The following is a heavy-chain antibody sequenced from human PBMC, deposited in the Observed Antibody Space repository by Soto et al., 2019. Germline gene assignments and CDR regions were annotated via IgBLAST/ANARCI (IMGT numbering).Heavy chain of an antibody. CDR3: ARQSRLSLVPY. V-gene: IGHV4-39*01. CDR2: IYYSGST. D-gene: IGHD3-16*02. CDR1: GGSISSSSYY. J-gene: IGHJ4*02. Sequence: SETLSLTCTVSGGSISSSSYYWGWIRQPPGKGLEWIGSIYYSGSTYYNPSLKSRVTISVDTSKNQFSLKLSSVTAADTAVYYCARQSRLSLVPYWGQGTLVTVSS.